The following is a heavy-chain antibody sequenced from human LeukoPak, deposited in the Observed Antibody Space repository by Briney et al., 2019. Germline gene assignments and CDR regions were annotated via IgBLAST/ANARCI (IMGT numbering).Heavy chain of an antibody. CDR3: ARGGSLFAYFFDY. J-gene: IGHJ4*02. Sequence: PGGSLRLSCAASGFIFSNYAMTWARLTPGKGLEWVSAISGSGGTTYYADSVKGRFTISRDSSTNTLYLQLSSLRAEDTAIYYCARGGSLFAYFFDYWGQGTLVPVSS. V-gene: IGHV3-23*01. CDR2: ISGSGGTT. D-gene: IGHD3-10*01. CDR1: GFIFSNYA.